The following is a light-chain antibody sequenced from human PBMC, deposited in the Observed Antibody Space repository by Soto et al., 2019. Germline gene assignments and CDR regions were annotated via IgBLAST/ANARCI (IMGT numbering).Light chain of an antibody. Sequence: EIVLTQSPATLSVSPGERATLSCRASHSVAGNIAWYQQTPGQAPRLLIYRTSTRATGIPARFSGSGAGTEFTLTISSLQSEDFAVYSCQQYNSWPQTFGQGTKLEIK. CDR1: HSVAGN. V-gene: IGKV3-15*01. CDR3: QQYNSWPQT. CDR2: RTS. J-gene: IGKJ2*01.